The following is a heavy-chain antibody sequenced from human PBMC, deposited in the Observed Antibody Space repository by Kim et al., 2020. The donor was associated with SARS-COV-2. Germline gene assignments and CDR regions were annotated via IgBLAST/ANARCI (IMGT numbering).Heavy chain of an antibody. J-gene: IGHJ4*02. V-gene: IGHV4-59*01. CDR2: IYYSGST. D-gene: IGHD3-10*01. CDR1: GGSISSYY. Sequence: SETLSLTCTVSGGSISSYYWSWIRQPPGKGLEWIGYIYYSGSTNYNPSLKSRVTISVDTSKNQFSLKLSSVTAADTAVYYCARVKYYYGSGDYFDYWGQGTLVTVSS. CDR3: ARVKYYYGSGDYFDY.